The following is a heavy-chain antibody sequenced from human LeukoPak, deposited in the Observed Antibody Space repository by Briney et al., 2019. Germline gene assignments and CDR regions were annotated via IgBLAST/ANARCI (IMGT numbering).Heavy chain of an antibody. CDR1: GYTFTSYG. CDR2: ISAYNGNT. V-gene: IGHV1-18*01. D-gene: IGHD2-2*01. Sequence: ASVKVSCKASGYTFTSYGISWVRQAPGQGLEWMGWISAYNGNTNYAQKLQGRVTMTTDTSTSTAYMELRSLRSDDTAVYYCARDGHEGSGFVVVPAAVFDYWGQGTLVTVSS. CDR3: ARDGHEGSGFVVVPAAVFDY. J-gene: IGHJ4*02.